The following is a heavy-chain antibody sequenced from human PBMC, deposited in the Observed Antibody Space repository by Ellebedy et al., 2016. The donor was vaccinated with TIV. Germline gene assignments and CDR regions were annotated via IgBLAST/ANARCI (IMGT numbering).Heavy chain of an antibody. D-gene: IGHD4-23*01. V-gene: IGHV3-30*02. CDR1: GFSFSSYG. CDR3: ARDRWPYFFDC. CDR2: IRTDGSNK. Sequence: PGGSLRLSCVASGFSFSSYGMPWVRQAPGKGLEWVAFIRTDGSNKSYTESVEGRFTISRDNVKNIVHLQTNSLRAEDTAVYYCARDRWPYFFDCWGQGTLVTVSS. J-gene: IGHJ4*02.